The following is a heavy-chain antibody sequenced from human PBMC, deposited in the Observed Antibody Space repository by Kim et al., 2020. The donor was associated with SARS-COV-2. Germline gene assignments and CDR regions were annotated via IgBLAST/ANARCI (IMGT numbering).Heavy chain of an antibody. CDR3: ANSITMIVVVSFDY. J-gene: IGHJ4*02. V-gene: IGHV3-23*01. D-gene: IGHD3-22*01. Sequence: ADSVKGRFTISRDNSKNTLYLQMNSLRAEDTAVYYCANSITMIVVVSFDYWGQGTLVTVSS.